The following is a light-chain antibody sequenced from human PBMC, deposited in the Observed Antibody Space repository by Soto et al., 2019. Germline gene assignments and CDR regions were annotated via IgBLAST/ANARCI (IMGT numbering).Light chain of an antibody. CDR3: QQYDSYPLT. CDR2: DAS. CDR1: QSIRAW. J-gene: IGKJ4*01. V-gene: IGKV1-5*01. Sequence: DVKMTQSPSTLSASVGDRVTITCRASQSIRAWLAWYQQKPGKAPKFLIYDASSLESGVPSRFSGSGSGTEFTLTISSLQPDDFATYYCQQYDSYPLTFGGGTKVDIK.